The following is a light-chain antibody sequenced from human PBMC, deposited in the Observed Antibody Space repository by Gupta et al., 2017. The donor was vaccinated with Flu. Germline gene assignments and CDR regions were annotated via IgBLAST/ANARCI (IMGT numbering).Light chain of an antibody. Sequence: TLGQPASIYCSSTHSRGDNDGKTYLNWFQQRPGQAPRRLIYKVSIRDAGVPDRFSGSGSGNDFTLKISRGEEEDIGVYYCRQGTHWPPYTFGQGTKLEIK. V-gene: IGKV2-30*01. J-gene: IGKJ2*01. CDR1: HSRGDNDGKTY. CDR2: KVS. CDR3: RQGTHWPPYT.